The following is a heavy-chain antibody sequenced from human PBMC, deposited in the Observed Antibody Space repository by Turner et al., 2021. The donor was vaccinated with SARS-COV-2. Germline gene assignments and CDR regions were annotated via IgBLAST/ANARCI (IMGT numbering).Heavy chain of an antibody. CDR3: ARGATMVRGVIENLYYYYYGMDV. J-gene: IGHJ6*02. D-gene: IGHD3-10*01. V-gene: IGHV1-69*06. CDR2: IIPIFGTA. Sequence: QVQLVQSGAAVKKPGSSVKVSCKASGGTFSSYAISWVRQAPGQGLEWMGGIIPIFGTANYAQKFQGRVTITADKSTGTAFMELSSLRSEDTAVYYCARGATMVRGVIENLYYYYYGMDVWGQGTTVTVSS. CDR1: GGTFSSYA.